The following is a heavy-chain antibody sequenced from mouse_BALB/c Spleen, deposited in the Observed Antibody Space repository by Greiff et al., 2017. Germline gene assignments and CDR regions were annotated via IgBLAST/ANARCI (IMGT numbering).Heavy chain of an antibody. D-gene: IGHD2-2*01. J-gene: IGHJ2*01. Sequence: VQLQQSGPELVKPGASVKISCKASGYAFSSSWMNWVKQRPGQGLEWIGRIYPGDGDTNYNGKFKGKATLTADKSSSTAYMQLSSLTSVDSAVYFCARFGYDAFDYWGQGTTLTVSS. CDR1: GYAFSSSW. CDR2: IYPGDGDT. CDR3: ARFGYDAFDY. V-gene: IGHV1-82*01.